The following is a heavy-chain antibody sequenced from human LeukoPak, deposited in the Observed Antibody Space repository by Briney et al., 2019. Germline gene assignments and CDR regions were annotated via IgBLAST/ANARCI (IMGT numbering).Heavy chain of an antibody. V-gene: IGHV3-23*01. CDR3: AKDRGSSSSSYYPTNYYYYGMDV. CDR2: ISDGGGST. Sequence: HPGGSLRLSCAVSGFSFRSYAMSWVRQAPRKGLEWVSGISDGGGSTYYADSLKGRFTISRDNSKNTLYLQMNSLRAEDTAVYYCAKDRGSSSSSYYPTNYYYYGMDVWGQGTTVTVSS. D-gene: IGHD6-13*01. CDR1: GFSFRSYA. J-gene: IGHJ6*02.